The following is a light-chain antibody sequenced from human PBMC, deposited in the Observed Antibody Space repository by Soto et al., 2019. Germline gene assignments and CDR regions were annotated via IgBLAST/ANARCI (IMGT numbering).Light chain of an antibody. CDR3: SSYTISSTYV. CDR2: DVT. J-gene: IGLJ1*01. CDR1: SSDVGGYNY. V-gene: IGLV2-14*03. Sequence: QSALPQPASVSGSPGQPITISCTGTSSDVGGYNYVSWYQHHPGKAPKLMIYDVTNRPSGISNRFSGSKSGNTASLTISVLQTEDEADYYCSSYTISSTYVFGTGTKVTVL.